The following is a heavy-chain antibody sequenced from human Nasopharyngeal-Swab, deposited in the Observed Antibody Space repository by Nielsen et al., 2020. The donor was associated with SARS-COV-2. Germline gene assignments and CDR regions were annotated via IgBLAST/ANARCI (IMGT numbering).Heavy chain of an antibody. CDR2: ISSSSSYI. CDR1: GFTFSSYS. D-gene: IGHD1-1*01. V-gene: IGHV3-21*01. CDR3: ARSPMTSYNNYYYYYGMDV. Sequence: GESLKISCAASGFTFSSYSMNWVRQAPGKGLEWVSSISSSSSYIYYADSVEGRFTISRDNAKNSLYLQMNSLRAEDTAVYYCARSPMTSYNNYYYYYGMDVWGQGTTVTVSS. J-gene: IGHJ6*02.